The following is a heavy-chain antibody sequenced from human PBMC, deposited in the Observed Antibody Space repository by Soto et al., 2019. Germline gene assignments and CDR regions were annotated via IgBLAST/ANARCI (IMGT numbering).Heavy chain of an antibody. V-gene: IGHV4-59*01. CDR1: GGSISSYY. D-gene: IGHD3-22*01. CDR3: ARLRADSSGYYYDYNWFDP. J-gene: IGHJ5*02. CDR2: IYYSGST. Sequence: SETLSLTCTVSGGSISSYYWSWIRQPPGKGLEWIGYIYYSGSTNYNPSLKSRVAISVDTSKNQFSLKLSSVTAADTAVYYCARLRADSSGYYYDYNWFDPWGQGTLVTVS.